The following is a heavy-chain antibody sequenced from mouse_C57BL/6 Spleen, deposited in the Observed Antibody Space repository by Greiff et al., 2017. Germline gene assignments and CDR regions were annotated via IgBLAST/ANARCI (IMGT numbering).Heavy chain of an antibody. D-gene: IGHD2-1*01. J-gene: IGHJ1*03. V-gene: IGHV1-69*01. CDR1: GYTFTSYW. Sequence: QVQLQQSGAELVMPGASVKLSCKASGYTFTSYWMHWVKQRPGQGLEWIGEIDPSDSYTNYNQKFKGKSTLTVDKSSSTAYMQLSSLTSEDSAVYYCARAAMVRDWYFDVWGTGTTVTVSS. CDR2: IDPSDSYT. CDR3: ARAAMVRDWYFDV.